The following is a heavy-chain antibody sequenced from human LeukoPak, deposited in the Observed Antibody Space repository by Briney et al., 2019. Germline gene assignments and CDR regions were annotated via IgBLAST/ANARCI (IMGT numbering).Heavy chain of an antibody. J-gene: IGHJ4*02. D-gene: IGHD5-24*01. Sequence: GGSLRLSCAASGFTFSSYGMHWVRLAPGKGLEWVANIKEDGTETYYVDSVKGRFTISRDNAKNTLYLQMNSLRVEDTAVYYCAKEGRSLQTYWGQGTLVTVSS. CDR2: IKEDGTET. CDR1: GFTFSSYG. CDR3: AKEGRSLQTY. V-gene: IGHV3-7*03.